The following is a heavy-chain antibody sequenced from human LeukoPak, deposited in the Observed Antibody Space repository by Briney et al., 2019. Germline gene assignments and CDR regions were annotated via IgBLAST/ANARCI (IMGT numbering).Heavy chain of an antibody. CDR3: AGGYCSSTSCPGHDAFDI. Sequence: SETLSLTCTVSGGSISSYYWSWIRQPAGKGLEWIGRIYTSGSTNYNPSLKSRVTMSVDTSKNQFSLKLSSVTAADTAVYYCAGGYCSSTSCPGHDAFDIWGQGTMVTVSS. CDR1: GGSISSYY. J-gene: IGHJ3*02. D-gene: IGHD2-2*01. CDR2: IYTSGST. V-gene: IGHV4-4*07.